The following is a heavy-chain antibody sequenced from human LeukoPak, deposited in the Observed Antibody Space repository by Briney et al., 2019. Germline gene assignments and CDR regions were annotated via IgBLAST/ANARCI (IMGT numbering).Heavy chain of an antibody. J-gene: IGHJ3*02. CDR3: ASIYSNYESYAFDI. CDR2: VDPEDGET. Sequence: GATVKISCKASGYTFTDYYMHWVQQAPGKGLEWMGRVDPEDGETIYAEKFQGRVTITADTSTDTAYMELSSLRSEDTAVYYCASIYSNYESYAFDIWGQGTMVTVSS. D-gene: IGHD4-11*01. V-gene: IGHV1-69-2*01. CDR1: GYTFTDYY.